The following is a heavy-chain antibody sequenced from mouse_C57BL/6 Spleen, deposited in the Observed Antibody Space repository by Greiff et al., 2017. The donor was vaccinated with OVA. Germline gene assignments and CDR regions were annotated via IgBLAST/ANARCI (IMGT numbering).Heavy chain of an antibody. CDR3: ARRGVYYYGSD. J-gene: IGHJ3*01. Sequence: VQLQQPGAELVKPGASVKLSCKASGYTFTSYWMQWVKQRPGQGLEWIGEIDPSDSYTNYNQKFKGKATLTVDTSSSTAYMQLSSLTSEDSAVYYCARRGVYYYGSDWGQGTLVTVSA. V-gene: IGHV1-50*01. CDR1: GYTFTSYW. CDR2: IDPSDSYT. D-gene: IGHD1-1*01.